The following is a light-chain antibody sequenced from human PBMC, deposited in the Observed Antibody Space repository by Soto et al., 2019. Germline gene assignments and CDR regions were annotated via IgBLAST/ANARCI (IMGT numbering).Light chain of an antibody. CDR2: DAS. V-gene: IGKV1-5*01. J-gene: IGKJ4*01. CDR3: QQYNSYSPEGLT. Sequence: DIQLTQSPSTLSASVGERVTITCRASQTVNTWLAWYQHKPGKAPKLLIYDASVLETGVPSRFSGFSSGTEFTLTISSLQPDDFATYFCQQYNSYSPEGLTSGGGTKVEI. CDR1: QTVNTW.